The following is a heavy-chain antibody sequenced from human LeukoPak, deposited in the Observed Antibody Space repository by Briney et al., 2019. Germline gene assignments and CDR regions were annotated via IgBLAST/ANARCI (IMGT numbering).Heavy chain of an antibody. CDR1: GFTFSSYG. CDR3: ARGRIMITFGGVIVTPSGAFDI. CDR2: ISYDGSNK. V-gene: IGHV3-30*03. J-gene: IGHJ3*02. D-gene: IGHD3-16*02. Sequence: GGSLRLSCAASGFTFSSYGMHWVRQAPGKGLEWVAVISYDGSNKYYADSVKGRFTISRDNSKNTLYLQMNSLRAEDTAVYYCARGRIMITFGGVIVTPSGAFDIWGQGTMVTVSS.